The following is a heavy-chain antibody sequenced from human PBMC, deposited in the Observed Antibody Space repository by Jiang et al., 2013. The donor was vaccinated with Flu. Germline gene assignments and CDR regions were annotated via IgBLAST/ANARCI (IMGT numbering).Heavy chain of an antibody. J-gene: IGHJ4*02. CDR2: INPNSGGT. V-gene: IGHV1-2*04. Sequence: SGAEVKKPGASVKVSCKASGYTFTGYYMHWVRQAPGQGLEWMGWINPNSGGTNYAQKFQGWVTMTRDTSISTAYMELSRLRPDDTAVYYCARAEAPIVGATTSYFDYWGQGTLVTVPS. D-gene: IGHD1-26*01. CDR3: ARAEAPIVGATTSYFDY. CDR1: GYTFTGYY.